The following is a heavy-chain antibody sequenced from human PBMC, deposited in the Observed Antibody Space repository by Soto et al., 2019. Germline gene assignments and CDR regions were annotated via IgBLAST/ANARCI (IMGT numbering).Heavy chain of an antibody. J-gene: IGHJ4*02. CDR2: INHSGST. D-gene: IGHD3-10*01. CDR3: ARVAGITMVRGSRRSYYFDY. Sequence: SETLSLTCAVYGGSFSGYYWSWIRQPPGKGLEWIGEINHSGSTNYNPSLKSRVTISVDTSKNQFCLKLSSVTAADTAVYYCARVAGITMVRGSRRSYYFDYWGQGTLVTVSS. V-gene: IGHV4-34*01. CDR1: GGSFSGYY.